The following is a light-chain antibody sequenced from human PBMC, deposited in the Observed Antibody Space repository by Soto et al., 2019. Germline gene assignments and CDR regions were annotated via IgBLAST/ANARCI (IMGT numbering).Light chain of an antibody. CDR3: QQYKSRRT. CDR1: QTINDW. Sequence: DIQMTQSPSTLSGSVGARVTITCRASQTINDWLAWYQQKPGNAPKFLIYDASTLQSGVPSRFSGSGSGTEFTLTISSLQPDDSATYYCQQYKSRRTFGQGTKVDIK. J-gene: IGKJ1*01. V-gene: IGKV1-5*01. CDR2: DAS.